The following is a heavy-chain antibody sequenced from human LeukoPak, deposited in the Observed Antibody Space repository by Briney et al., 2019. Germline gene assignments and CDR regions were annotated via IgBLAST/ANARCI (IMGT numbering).Heavy chain of an antibody. Sequence: PSETLSLTCTVSGGSISSYYWSWIRQPPGKGLEWIGYIYYSGSTNYNPSLKSRVTISVDTSKNQFSLKLSSVTAADTAVYYCASGLYGDDYYYYYMDVWGKGTTVTISS. J-gene: IGHJ6*03. CDR3: ASGLYGDDYYYYYMDV. V-gene: IGHV4-59*01. CDR1: GGSISSYY. D-gene: IGHD4-17*01. CDR2: IYYSGST.